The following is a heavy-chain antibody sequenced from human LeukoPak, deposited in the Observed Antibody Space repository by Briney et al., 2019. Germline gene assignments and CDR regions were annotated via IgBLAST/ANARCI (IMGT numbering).Heavy chain of an antibody. D-gene: IGHD3-16*01. J-gene: IGHJ1*01. CDR2: IYYGGST. CDR3: ARHGPHDPRWGYLQH. Sequence: SETLSLTCTVSGDSISTSTYYWGWIRQPPRQGPEWIGSIYYGGSTYYSPSLKSRVTIAVDTSKNQFSLKLSSVTAADTAVYYCARHGPHDPRWGYLQHWGQGTLVTVSS. CDR1: GDSISTSTYY. V-gene: IGHV4-39*01.